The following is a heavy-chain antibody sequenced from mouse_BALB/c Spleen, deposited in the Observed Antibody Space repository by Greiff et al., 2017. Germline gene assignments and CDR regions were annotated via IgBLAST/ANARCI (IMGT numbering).Heavy chain of an antibody. Sequence: EVKVVESGGGLVQPGGSRKLSCAASGFTFSSFGMHWVRQAPEKGLEWVAYISSGSSTIYYADTVKGRFTISRDNPKNTLFLQMTSLRSEDTAMYCCARSGSYYDAMDYWGQGTSVTVSS. CDR2: ISSGSSTI. J-gene: IGHJ4*01. CDR3: ARSGSYYDAMDY. V-gene: IGHV5-17*02. CDR1: GFTFSSFG.